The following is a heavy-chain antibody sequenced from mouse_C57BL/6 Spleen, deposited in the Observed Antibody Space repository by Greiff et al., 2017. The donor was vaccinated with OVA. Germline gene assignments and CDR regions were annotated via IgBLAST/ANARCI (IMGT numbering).Heavy chain of an antibody. J-gene: IGHJ3*01. CDR1: GFTFSSYA. Sequence: EVQLVESGGGLVKPGGSLKLSCAASGFTFSSYAMSWVRQTPEKRLEWVATISDGGSYTYYPDNVKGRFTISRDNAKNTLYVQMSHLTSEDTAMDDCARVEVKGSSGSFAYWGQGTLVTVSA. CDR2: ISDGGSYT. CDR3: ARVEVKGSSGSFAY. V-gene: IGHV5-4*01. D-gene: IGHD3-2*02.